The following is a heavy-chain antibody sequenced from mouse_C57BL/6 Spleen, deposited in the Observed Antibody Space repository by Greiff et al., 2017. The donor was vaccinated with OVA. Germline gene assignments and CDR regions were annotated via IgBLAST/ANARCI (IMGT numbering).Heavy chain of an antibody. Sequence: VQLQQSGAELAKPGASVKLSCKASGSPFPSSWLPWLNQGPGRGLEWIGYINPSSGYTKYNQKFKDKATLTADKSSSTAYMQLSSLTYEDSAVYYCAREGDSSGPLAYWGQGTLVTVSA. D-gene: IGHD3-2*02. V-gene: IGHV1-7*01. J-gene: IGHJ3*01. CDR2: INPSSGYT. CDR3: AREGDSSGPLAY. CDR1: GSPFPSSW.